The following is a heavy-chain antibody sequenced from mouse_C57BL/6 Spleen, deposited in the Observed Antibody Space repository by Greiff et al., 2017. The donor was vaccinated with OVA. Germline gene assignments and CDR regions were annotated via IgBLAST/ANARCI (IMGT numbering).Heavy chain of an antibody. V-gene: IGHV1-39*01. J-gene: IGHJ1*03. CDR2: INPNYGTT. CDR1: GYSFTDYN. CDR3: ARPANWDSYWYFDV. D-gene: IGHD4-1*01. Sequence: EVQLQQSGPELVKPGASVKISCKASGYSFTDYNMNWVKQSNGKSLEWIGVINPNYGTTSYNQKFKGKATLTVDQSSSTAYIQLNSLTSEDSAVYYCARPANWDSYWYFDVWGTGTTVTVSS.